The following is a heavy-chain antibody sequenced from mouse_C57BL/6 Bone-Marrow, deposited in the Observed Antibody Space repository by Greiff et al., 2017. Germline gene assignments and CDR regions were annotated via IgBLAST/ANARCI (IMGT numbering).Heavy chain of an antibody. J-gene: IGHJ3*01. CDR1: GFTFSDYG. CDR2: ISSGSSTI. V-gene: IGHV5-17*01. Sequence: EVKLLESGGGLVKPGGSLKLSCAASGFTFSDYGMHWVRQAPEKGLEWVAYISSGSSTIYYADTVKGRFTISRDTAKNTLFLQMTSLRSEDTAMYYCARWGAWFAYWGQGTLVTVSA. CDR3: ARWGAWFAY.